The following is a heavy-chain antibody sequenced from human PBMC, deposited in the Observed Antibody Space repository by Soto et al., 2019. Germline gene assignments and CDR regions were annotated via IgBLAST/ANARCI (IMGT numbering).Heavy chain of an antibody. Sequence: PGGSLRLSCAASGFTFSTYSMNWVRQAPGKGLEWVAYINSTGTIKYYAGSVKGRFTISRDNAKNSLYLQMNSLRAEDTAVYYCARMSSSISPGCWGRGTLVTVSS. D-gene: IGHD2-2*01. J-gene: IGHJ4*02. CDR3: ARMSSSISPGC. CDR2: INSTGTIK. V-gene: IGHV3-48*01. CDR1: GFTFSTYS.